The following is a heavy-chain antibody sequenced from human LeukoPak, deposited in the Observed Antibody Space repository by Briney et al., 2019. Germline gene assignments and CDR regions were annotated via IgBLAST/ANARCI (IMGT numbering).Heavy chain of an antibody. D-gene: IGHD6-6*01. CDR2: INPSRNT. CDR1: GGSFSGYY. CDR3: ARRRRNYYYYMDV. Sequence: SETLSLTCAVFGGSFSGYYWNWIRQPPGKGLEWIGQINPSRNTNYNPSLKSPVTISVATSKNQFSLNLRSVTAADTAVYYCARRRRNYYYYMDVWGKGTTVTISS. J-gene: IGHJ6*03. V-gene: IGHV4-34*01.